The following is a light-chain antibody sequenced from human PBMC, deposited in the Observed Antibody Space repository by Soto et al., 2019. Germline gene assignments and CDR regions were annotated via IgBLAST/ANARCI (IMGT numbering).Light chain of an antibody. Sequence: QSALTQPASVSGSPGQPITISCTGTSSDVGGYNYVSWYQQHPGKAPKLMIYDVSNRPSGVSNRVSGSKSGNTASLTISGVQLEDEADYYCSSYTSSSTLVFGGGTKLTVL. CDR3: SSYTSSSTLV. J-gene: IGLJ2*01. CDR1: SSDVGGYNY. CDR2: DVS. V-gene: IGLV2-14*01.